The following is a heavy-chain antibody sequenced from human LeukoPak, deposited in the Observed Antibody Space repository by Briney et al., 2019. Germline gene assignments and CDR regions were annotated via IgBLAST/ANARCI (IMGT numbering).Heavy chain of an antibody. CDR2: IYYSGST. J-gene: IGHJ4*02. D-gene: IGHD4-17*01. V-gene: IGHV4-39*01. CDR3: ARAGYGDSDFDY. Sequence: SETLSLTCTVSGGSISSSSYYWGWIRQPPGKGPEWIGSIYYSGSTYYNPSLKSRVTISVDTSKNQFSLTLSSVTAADTAVYYCARAGYGDSDFDYWGQGTLVTVSS. CDR1: GGSISSSSYY.